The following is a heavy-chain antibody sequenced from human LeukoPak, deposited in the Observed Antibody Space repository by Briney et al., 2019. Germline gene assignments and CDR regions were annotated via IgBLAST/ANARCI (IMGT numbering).Heavy chain of an antibody. CDR2: INPTGGST. J-gene: IGHJ5*02. CDR3: AKDPFDQMLPENWFDP. CDR1: GYTFTSYY. V-gene: IGHV1-46*01. Sequence: ASVKVSCKASGYTFTSYYMHWVRQAPGQGLEWMGLINPTGGSTGYAQKFQGRVTMTRDTSISTAYMELSRLRFDDTAVYYCAKDPFDQMLPENWFDPWGQGTLVTVSS. D-gene: IGHD2-2*01.